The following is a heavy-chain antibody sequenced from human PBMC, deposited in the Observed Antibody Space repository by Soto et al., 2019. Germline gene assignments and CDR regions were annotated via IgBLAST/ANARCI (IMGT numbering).Heavy chain of an antibody. CDR2: ISGSGGST. Sequence: EVQLLESGGGLVQPGGSLRLSCAASGFTFSSYAMSWVRQAPGKGLAWVSAISGSGGSTYYADSVKGRFTISRDNSKNKRYLQMNSLRAEDADVYYCAKDLSSYYDFWGGYRGGGYYYYMDVWGKGTTVTVSS. CDR3: AKDLSSYYDFWGGYRGGGYYYYMDV. D-gene: IGHD3-3*01. J-gene: IGHJ6*03. V-gene: IGHV3-23*01. CDR1: GFTFSSYA.